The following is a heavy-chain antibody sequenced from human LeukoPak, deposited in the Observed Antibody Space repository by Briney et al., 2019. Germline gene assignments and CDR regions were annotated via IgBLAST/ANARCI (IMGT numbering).Heavy chain of an antibody. Sequence: GGSLRLTCAASGISFSNFWMSWVRQAPGKGLEWVANIKPDGSATNYVDSVKGRFTISRDNAKNSLDLQMNSLRAEDTAVYYCARGGGSSSWGQGTLVTVSS. V-gene: IGHV3-7*01. D-gene: IGHD6-6*01. J-gene: IGHJ5*02. CDR1: GISFSNFW. CDR3: ARGGGSSS. CDR2: IKPDGSAT.